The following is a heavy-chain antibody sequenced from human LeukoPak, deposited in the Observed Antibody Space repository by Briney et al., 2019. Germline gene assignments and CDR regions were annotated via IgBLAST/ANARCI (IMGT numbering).Heavy chain of an antibody. CDR3: ARGDPVPYYYGSGSYYIGWFDP. Sequence: GASVKVSRKASGYTFTSYGISWVRQAPGQGLEWMGWISAYNGNTNYAQKLQGRVTMTTDTSTSKAYMELRSLRSDDTAVYYCARGDPVPYYYGSGSYYIGWFDPWGQGTLVTVSS. V-gene: IGHV1-18*04. CDR1: GYTFTSYG. D-gene: IGHD3-10*01. J-gene: IGHJ5*02. CDR2: ISAYNGNT.